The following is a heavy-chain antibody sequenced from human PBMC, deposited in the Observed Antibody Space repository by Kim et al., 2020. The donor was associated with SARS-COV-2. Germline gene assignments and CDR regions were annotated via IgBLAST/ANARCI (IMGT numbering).Heavy chain of an antibody. Sequence: GGSLRLSCAASGFTFSSYSMNWVRQAPGKGLEWVSSISSSSSYIYYADSVKGRFTISRDNAKNSLYLQMNSLRAEDTAVYYCARDANGLGELYTPFDYWGQGTLVTVSS. V-gene: IGHV3-21*01. CDR1: GFTFSSYS. CDR3: ARDANGLGELYTPFDY. J-gene: IGHJ4*02. D-gene: IGHD3-16*01. CDR2: ISSSSSYI.